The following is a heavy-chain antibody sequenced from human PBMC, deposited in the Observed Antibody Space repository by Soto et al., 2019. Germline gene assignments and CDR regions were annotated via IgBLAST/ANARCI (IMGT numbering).Heavy chain of an antibody. CDR3: AKDRTGCAFDI. J-gene: IGHJ3*02. CDR1: GFTFSSYG. V-gene: IGHV3-30*18. D-gene: IGHD6-19*01. Sequence: QVQLVESGGGVVQPGRSLRLSCAASGFTFSSYGMRWVRQAPGKGLEWVAVISYDGSNKYYADSVKGRFTISRDNSKNTLYLQMNSLRAEDTAVYYCAKDRTGCAFDIWGQGTMVTVSS. CDR2: ISYDGSNK.